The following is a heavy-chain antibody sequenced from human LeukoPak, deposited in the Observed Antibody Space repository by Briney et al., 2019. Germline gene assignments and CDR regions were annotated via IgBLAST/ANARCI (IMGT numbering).Heavy chain of an antibody. CDR2: ISGSGGST. D-gene: IGHD3-22*01. V-gene: IGHV3-23*01. CDR3: AKDNYDSSGYYSGDY. CDR1: GFTFSSYA. Sequence: PGGSLRLSCAASGFTFSSYAMSWVRQAPGKGLEWVSAISGSGGSTYYADSVKGRFTISRDNSKNTLYLQMNSLRAEDTAVYYCAKDNYDSSGYYSGDYWGQGTLVTVSS. J-gene: IGHJ4*02.